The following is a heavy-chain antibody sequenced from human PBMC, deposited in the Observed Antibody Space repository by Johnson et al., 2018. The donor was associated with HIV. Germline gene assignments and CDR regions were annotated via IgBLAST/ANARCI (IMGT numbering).Heavy chain of an antibody. CDR3: ARDVGIAENLDAFDI. CDR1: GFTFSSYD. CDR2: IGTAGDT. J-gene: IGHJ3*02. Sequence: VQLVESGGGLVQPGGSLRLSCAASGFTFSSYDMHWVRQATGKGLEWVSAIGTAGDTYYPGSVKGRFTISRDSSINALYLQIDTLRVEDTAVYYCARDVGIAENLDAFDIWGQGTMVTVSS. D-gene: IGHD6-13*01. V-gene: IGHV3-13*01.